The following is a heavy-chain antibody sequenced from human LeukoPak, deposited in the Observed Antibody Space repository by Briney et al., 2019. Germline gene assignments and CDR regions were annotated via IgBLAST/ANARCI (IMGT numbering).Heavy chain of an antibody. CDR1: GFTFSNYW. CDR3: ARRFWSGYFYFDY. Sequence: GGSLRLSCAASGFTFSNYWMNWVRQAPGKGLECLANIKQDGSETYYADSVKGRFTISRDNAKNSLYLQMNSLRAEDTAVYYCARRFWSGYFYFDYWGQGTLVTVSS. D-gene: IGHD3-3*01. V-gene: IGHV3-7*01. J-gene: IGHJ4*02. CDR2: IKQDGSET.